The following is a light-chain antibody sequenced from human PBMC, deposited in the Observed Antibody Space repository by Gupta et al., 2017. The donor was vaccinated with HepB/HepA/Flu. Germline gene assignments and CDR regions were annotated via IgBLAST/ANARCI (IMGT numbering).Light chain of an antibody. J-gene: IGKJ1*01. CDR2: KVS. CDR1: QSLVYNDGNTY. CDR3: MQGTHWHWT. Sequence: DVVMTQSPLSLPVTLGQPASISCRSSQSLVYNDGNTYLNWFQQRPGQSPRRLIYKVSNRDSGVPDRFSGSGSGTDFTLKISRVEAEDVGVYYCMQGTHWHWTFGQGTKVEIK. V-gene: IGKV2-30*01.